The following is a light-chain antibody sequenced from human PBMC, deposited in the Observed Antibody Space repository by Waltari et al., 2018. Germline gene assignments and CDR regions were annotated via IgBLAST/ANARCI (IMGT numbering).Light chain of an antibody. V-gene: IGLV1-44*01. J-gene: IGLJ2*01. CDR3: ATWDNGLNGVV. CDR2: KNN. Sequence: QSVLTQPPSASGTPGQRITVSCSGSRSNLGSNTVNWYQQLPGTAPKLPIYKNNRRPSGVPDRFSGSKSGTSASLAISGLQSEDEADYFCATWDNGLNGVVFGGGSKVTVL. CDR1: RSNLGSNT.